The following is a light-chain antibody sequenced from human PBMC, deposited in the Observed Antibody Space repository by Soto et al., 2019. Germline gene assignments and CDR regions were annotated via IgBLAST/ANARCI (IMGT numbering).Light chain of an antibody. CDR3: QQYNNWPGT. CDR2: GAS. CDR1: QSVNSH. Sequence: IVMTQSPATLPVSPGERATLSCRTSQSVNSHLAWYQHKPGQAPRLLIYGASSRATGIPTRFSGSGSGTEFTLTIDSLQSEDFEIYFCQQYNNWPGTFGGGTKVDIX. J-gene: IGKJ4*01. V-gene: IGKV3-15*01.